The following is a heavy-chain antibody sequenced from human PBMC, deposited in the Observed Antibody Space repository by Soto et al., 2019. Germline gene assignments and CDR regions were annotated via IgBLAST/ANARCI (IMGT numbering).Heavy chain of an antibody. J-gene: IGHJ1*01. CDR2: IIGSSGRI. CDR3: VKDESFSWYIGHFRY. Sequence: PGGSLRLSCAASGFTFDDYAMNWVRQVPGKGMEWVSGIIGSSGRIDYANSVRGRFTISRDNSKNTLTLQMNSLTAEDTAIYYFVKDESFSWYIGHFRYWGQGTLVTVSS. D-gene: IGHD6-13*01. CDR1: GFTFDDYA. V-gene: IGHV3-9*01.